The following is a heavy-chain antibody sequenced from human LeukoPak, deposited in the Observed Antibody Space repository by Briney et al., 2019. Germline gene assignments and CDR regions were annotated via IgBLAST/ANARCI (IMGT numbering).Heavy chain of an antibody. CDR3: ARAWGSYRITFDY. D-gene: IGHD3-16*02. V-gene: IGHV4-59*08. CDR2: IYYSGST. J-gene: IGHJ4*02. Sequence: SETLSLTCTVSGGSISNYYWSWIRQPPGKGLEWIGFIYYSGSTNYDPSLKSRVTISVDTSKNQFSLKLSSVTAADTAVYYCARAWGSYRITFDYWGQGTLVTVSS. CDR1: GGSISNYY.